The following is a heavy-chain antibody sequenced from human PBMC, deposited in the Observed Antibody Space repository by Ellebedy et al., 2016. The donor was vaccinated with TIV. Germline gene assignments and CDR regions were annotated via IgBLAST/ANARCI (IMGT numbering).Heavy chain of an antibody. CDR2: INPNSGGT. CDR1: GYTFTGYY. V-gene: IGHV1-2*04. Sequence: ASVKVSCKASGYTFTGYYMHWVRQAPGQGLEWMGWINPNSGGTNYAQKFQGWVTMTRDTSISTAYMELSRLRSDDTAVYYCARDKYCYGSGMFDPWGQGTLVTVSS. D-gene: IGHD3-10*01. J-gene: IGHJ5*02. CDR3: ARDKYCYGSGMFDP.